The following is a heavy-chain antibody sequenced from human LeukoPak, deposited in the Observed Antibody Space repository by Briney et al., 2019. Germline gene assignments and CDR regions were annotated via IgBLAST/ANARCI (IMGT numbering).Heavy chain of an antibody. D-gene: IGHD6-13*01. J-gene: IGHJ4*02. CDR1: GFTFSSYA. Sequence: GGSLRLSCAASGFTFSSYAMSWVRQAPGKGLEWVPSIGGSGGSTYYADSVKGRFTISRDNSKNTLYLQMNSLRAEDTAVYYCAKVETAAAATLRGFDYWGQGTLVTVSS. CDR2: IGGSGGST. CDR3: AKVETAAAATLRGFDY. V-gene: IGHV3-23*01.